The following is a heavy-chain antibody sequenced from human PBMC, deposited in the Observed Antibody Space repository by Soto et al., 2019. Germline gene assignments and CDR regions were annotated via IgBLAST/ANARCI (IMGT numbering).Heavy chain of an antibody. CDR3: ARDGVIGVQKRMNY. J-gene: IGHJ4*02. V-gene: IGHV1-69*08. CDR2: IIPILGIA. CDR1: AGTFSSYT. Sequence: QVQLVQSGAEVKKPGSSVKVSCKASAGTFSSYTISWVRQAPGQGLEWMGRIIPILGIANYEQKFQGIVTITADKSTSTAYMELSSLRSEDTAVYYCARDGVIGVQKRMNYWGQGTLVTVAS. D-gene: IGHD3-3*01.